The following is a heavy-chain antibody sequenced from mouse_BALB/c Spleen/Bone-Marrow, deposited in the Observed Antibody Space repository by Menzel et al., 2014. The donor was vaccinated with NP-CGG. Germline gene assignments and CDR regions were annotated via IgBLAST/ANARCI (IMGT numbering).Heavy chain of an antibody. Sequence: QVQLQQSGAELVRPGASVKMSCKASGYTFTSYYMHWVKQRPGQGLEWIGYIYPGNGGTNYNQKFKGKATLTADTSSSTAYMHISSLTSEDSAVYFCAGGSPQLGRFDYWGQGTTLTVSS. D-gene: IGHD4-1*02. CDR2: IYPGNGGT. CDR3: AGGSPQLGRFDY. J-gene: IGHJ2*01. V-gene: IGHV1-12*01. CDR1: GYTFTSYY.